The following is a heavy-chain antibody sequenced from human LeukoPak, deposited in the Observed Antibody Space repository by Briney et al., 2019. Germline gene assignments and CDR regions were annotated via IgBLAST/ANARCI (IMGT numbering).Heavy chain of an antibody. Sequence: SETLSLTCTVSGGSVSSGSYYWSWIRQPPGKGLEWIGYIYYSGSTNYNPSLKSRVTISVDTSKNQFSLKLSSVTAADTAVYYCARDLRYDFWSGYPQDYFDYWGQGTLVTVSS. CDR3: ARDLRYDFWSGYPQDYFDY. CDR2: IYYSGST. D-gene: IGHD3-3*01. V-gene: IGHV4-61*01. J-gene: IGHJ4*02. CDR1: GGSVSSGSYY.